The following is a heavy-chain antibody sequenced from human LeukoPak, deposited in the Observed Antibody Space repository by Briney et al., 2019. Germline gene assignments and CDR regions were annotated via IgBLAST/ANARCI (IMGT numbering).Heavy chain of an antibody. Sequence: ASVKVSCKASGYTFTSYDINWVRQATGQGLEWMGWMNPNSGNTGYAQKFQGRVTITRNTSIRPAYMELSSLRSEDTAVYYCARGLITDIVVVPAAAYYYYMDVWGKGTTVTVSS. CDR2: MNPNSGNT. V-gene: IGHV1-8*03. J-gene: IGHJ6*03. CDR3: ARGLITDIVVVPAAAYYYYMDV. D-gene: IGHD2-2*01. CDR1: GYTFTSYD.